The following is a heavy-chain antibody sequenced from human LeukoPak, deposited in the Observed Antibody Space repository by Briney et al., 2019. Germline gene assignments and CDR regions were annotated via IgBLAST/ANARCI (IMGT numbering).Heavy chain of an antibody. CDR2: ISYDGSNK. V-gene: IGHV3-30*04. J-gene: IGHJ6*02. CDR1: GFTFSSYA. CDR3: ARAEPGIAVAGTFYYYYGMDV. Sequence: GRSLRLSCAASGFTFSSYAMHWVRQAPGKGLEWVAVISYDGSNKYYADSVKGRFTISRDNAKNSLYLQMNSLRAEDTTVYYCARAEPGIAVAGTFYYYYGMDVWGQGTTVTVSS. D-gene: IGHD6-19*01.